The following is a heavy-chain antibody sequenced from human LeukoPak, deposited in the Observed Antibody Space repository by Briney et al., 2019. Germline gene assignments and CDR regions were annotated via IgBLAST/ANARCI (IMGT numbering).Heavy chain of an antibody. CDR3: ATERAQLPRNYYYYGMDV. Sequence: SVKVSCKASGGTFSSYAISWVRQAPGQGLEWMGRIIPIFGIANYAQKFQGRVTMTEDTSTDTAYMELSSLRSEDTAVYYCATERAQLPRNYYYYGMDVWGKGTTVTVSS. J-gene: IGHJ6*04. CDR1: GGTFSSYA. CDR2: IIPIFGIA. D-gene: IGHD2-2*01. V-gene: IGHV1-69*04.